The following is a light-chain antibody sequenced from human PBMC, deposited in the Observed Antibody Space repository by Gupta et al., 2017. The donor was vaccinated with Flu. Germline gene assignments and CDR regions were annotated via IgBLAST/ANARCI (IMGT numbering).Light chain of an antibody. Sequence: ALTQPPSVSVSPGQTVTISGTGTSGDVGDYHYVSWYQQRPGKAPKLIIFEVNRRPSGVPDRFAGSKAGNTASLTVSGLQDEDEADYYCNTDTGSDTLVFGGGTKLTVL. CDR3: NTDTGSDTLV. J-gene: IGLJ3*02. CDR1: SGDVGDYHY. CDR2: EVN. V-gene: IGLV2-8*01.